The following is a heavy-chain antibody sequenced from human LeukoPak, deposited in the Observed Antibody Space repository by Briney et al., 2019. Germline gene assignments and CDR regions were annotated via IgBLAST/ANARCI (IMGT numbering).Heavy chain of an antibody. CDR2: ISSSSSYI. CDR1: GFTFSSYC. V-gene: IGHV3-21*01. Sequence: GGSLRLSCAASGFTFSSYCMNWVRQAPGKGLEWVSSISSSSSYIYYADSVKGRSTISRDNAKNSLYLQMNSLRAEDTAVYYCARGSLVAPGAFDIWGQGTMVTVSS. J-gene: IGHJ3*02. CDR3: ARGSLVAPGAFDI. D-gene: IGHD5-12*01.